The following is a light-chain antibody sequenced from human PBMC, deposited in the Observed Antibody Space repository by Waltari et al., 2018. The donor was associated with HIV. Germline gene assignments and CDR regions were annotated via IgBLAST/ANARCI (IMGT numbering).Light chain of an antibody. CDR1: QSVNTT. CDR2: GAA. V-gene: IGKV3-15*01. CDR3: LQYNNWPYT. J-gene: IGKJ2*01. Sequence: MMQSPDILPVSPGEGVTLTCRARQSVNTTVAWYQQRPGQAPRPLSYGAASRAAEFPARCSGGGSWTGFTRAIRSLQSEDSALDFRLQYNNWPYTVGQRIKLDIK.